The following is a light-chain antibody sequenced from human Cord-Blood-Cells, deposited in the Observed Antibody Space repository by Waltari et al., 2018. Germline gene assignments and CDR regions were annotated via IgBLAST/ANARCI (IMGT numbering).Light chain of an antibody. CDR1: SSDVGGYNC. V-gene: IGLV2-14*01. Sequence: QSALTQPASVSGSPGQSITIPCTGTSSDVGGYNCVSWYQQHPGKAPKLMIYDVSKRPSGVSNRFSGSKSGNTASLTISGLQAEDEADYYCSSYTSSSTLVFGGGTKLTVL. CDR3: SSYTSSSTLV. CDR2: DVS. J-gene: IGLJ3*02.